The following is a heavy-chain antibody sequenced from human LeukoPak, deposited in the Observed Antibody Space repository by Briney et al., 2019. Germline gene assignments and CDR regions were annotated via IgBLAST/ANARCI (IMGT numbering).Heavy chain of an antibody. CDR3: ARGGLFSTDNWFDP. CDR2: IYYIGST. D-gene: IGHD3-9*01. V-gene: IGHV4-59*01. CDR1: GGSISNYY. J-gene: IGHJ5*02. Sequence: PSETLFLTCTVSGGSISNYYWNWIRQPPGGGLEWIGYIYYIGSTNYNPSLKSRVTISVDTSKNQFSLKLNSVTAADAAVYYCARGGLFSTDNWFDPWGQGTLVTVSS.